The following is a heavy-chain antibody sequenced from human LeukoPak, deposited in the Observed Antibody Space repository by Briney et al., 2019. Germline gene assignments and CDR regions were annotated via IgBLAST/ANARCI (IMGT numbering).Heavy chain of an antibody. J-gene: IGHJ3*02. CDR2: ISSSTIYI. D-gene: IGHD1-26*01. Sequence: GGSLRLSCAASGFIFSSYSMNWVRQAPGKGLEWVSSISSSTIYIYYADSVKGRFTISRDNAKNSLYLQMNSLRAEDTAVYYCARGYSGSDDDAFDIWGQGTMVTVSS. CDR3: ARGYSGSDDDAFDI. V-gene: IGHV3-21*01. CDR1: GFIFSSYS.